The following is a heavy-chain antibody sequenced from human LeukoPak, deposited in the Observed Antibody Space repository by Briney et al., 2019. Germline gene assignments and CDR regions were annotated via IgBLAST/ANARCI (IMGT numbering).Heavy chain of an antibody. V-gene: IGHV3-9*03. Sequence: PGGSLRLSCAASGFTFDDYAMHWDRQAPGKGLEWVSGISWNSGSIGYADSVKGRFTISRDNAKNSLYLQMNSLRAEDMALYYCAKDIGRYCSGGSWYDYWGQGTLVTVSS. D-gene: IGHD2-15*01. CDR1: GFTFDDYA. CDR2: ISWNSGSI. J-gene: IGHJ4*02. CDR3: AKDIGRYCSGGSWYDY.